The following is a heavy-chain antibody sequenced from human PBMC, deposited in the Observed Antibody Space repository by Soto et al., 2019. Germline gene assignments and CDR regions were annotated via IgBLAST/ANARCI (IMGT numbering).Heavy chain of an antibody. J-gene: IGHJ4*02. D-gene: IGHD3-10*01. V-gene: IGHV1-2*02. CDR3: ATSPFSLRSYYGSGSYYNLIHIN. Sequence: ASVKVSCKASGHTFTAYSMHWVRQAPGQGLEWMGWINLNSGGTKYAQKFQGRVTMTRDTSISTASMELSRLGSDDTAVYYYATSPFSLRSYYGSGSYYNLIHINWGQGTRVTVSS. CDR2: INLNSGGT. CDR1: GHTFTAYS.